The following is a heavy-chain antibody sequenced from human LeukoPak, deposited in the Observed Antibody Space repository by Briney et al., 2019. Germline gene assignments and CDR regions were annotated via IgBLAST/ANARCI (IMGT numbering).Heavy chain of an antibody. J-gene: IGHJ4*02. CDR3: ARGFLMRGFDY. CDR1: GDSVSSSTTG. CDR2: THYESKWKN. V-gene: IGHV6-1*01. Sequence: SHTLSLTCAISGDSVSSSTTGWNWIRQSPSRGLEWLGRTHYESKWKNDYAESVKSRITINPDTSKNQFSPQLNSVTPEDTAVYFCARGFLMRGFDYWGQGTLVTVSS.